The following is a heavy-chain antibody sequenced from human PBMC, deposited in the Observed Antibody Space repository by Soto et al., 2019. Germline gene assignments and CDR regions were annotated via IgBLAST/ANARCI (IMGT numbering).Heavy chain of an antibody. CDR3: ARAGGDYYDSSGYYDY. Sequence: PSETLSLTCTVSGGSISSYYWSWIRQPPGKGLEWIGYIYYSGSTNYNPSLKSRVTISVDTSKNQFSLKLSSVTAADTAVYYCARAGGDYYDSSGYYDYWGQGTLVTVS. D-gene: IGHD3-22*01. CDR2: IYYSGST. V-gene: IGHV4-59*01. CDR1: GGSISSYY. J-gene: IGHJ4*02.